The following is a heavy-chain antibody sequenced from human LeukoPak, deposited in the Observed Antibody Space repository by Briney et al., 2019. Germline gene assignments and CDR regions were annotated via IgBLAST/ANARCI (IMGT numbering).Heavy chain of an antibody. CDR3: TRLLYSSGWYPSGY. V-gene: IGHV1-2*02. CDR1: GYTFTAYY. CDR2: INPNSGGT. Sequence: GASVKVSCKASGYTFTAYYTHWVRQAPGQGLEWMGWINPNSGGTKYAQKFQDRVTMTRGTSISTAYMELSRLRSDDTAVYYCTRLLYSSGWYPSGYWGQGTLVSVSS. J-gene: IGHJ4*02. D-gene: IGHD6-19*01.